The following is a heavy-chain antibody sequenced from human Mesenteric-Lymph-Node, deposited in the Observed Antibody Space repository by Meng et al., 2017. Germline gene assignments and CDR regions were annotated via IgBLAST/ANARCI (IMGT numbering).Heavy chain of an antibody. J-gene: IGHJ4*02. CDR1: GGSISSYY. D-gene: IGHD3-10*01. CDR3: ARQSGYFDY. Sequence: QVKLEEWGQGLVKPSDTLSLTCTVSGGSISSYYWSWIRQPPGKGLEWIGHIYYSGSTNYNPSLKSRVTISVDTSKNQFSLKLSSVTATDTAVYYCARQSGYFDYWGQGTLVTVSS. V-gene: IGHV4-59*08. CDR2: IYYSGST.